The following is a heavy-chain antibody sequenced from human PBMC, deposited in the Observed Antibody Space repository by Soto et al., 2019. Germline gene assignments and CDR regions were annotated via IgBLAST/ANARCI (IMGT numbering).Heavy chain of an antibody. CDR1: GGSISSRNYF. CDR2: IYFSGSI. V-gene: IGHV4-39*01. CDR3: ARAGYSSGHQFDY. Sequence: QLQLQESGPGLVKPSETLSLTCTVSGGSISSRNYFWDWIRQPPGKGLEWIGSIYFSGSIYYNPSLKRRVTISVDTSKNQFSLKLSSVTATDTAVYYCARAGYSSGHQFDYWGQGTLVTVSS. D-gene: IGHD5-18*01. J-gene: IGHJ4*02.